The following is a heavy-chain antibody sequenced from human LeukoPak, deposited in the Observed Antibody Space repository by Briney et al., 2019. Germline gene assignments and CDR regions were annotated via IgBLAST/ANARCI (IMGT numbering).Heavy chain of an antibody. CDR2: ISSNSSYI. J-gene: IGHJ4*02. CDR3: ARPIGSGRYGFDY. D-gene: IGHD1-26*01. CDR1: GFTFSSYS. Sequence: PGGSLRLSCAASGFTFSSYSMNWVRQAPGKGLEWVSSISSNSSYIYYADSVKGRFTISRENAKNSLYLQMNSLRAEDTAVYYCARPIGSGRYGFDYWGQGTLVTVSS. V-gene: IGHV3-21*01.